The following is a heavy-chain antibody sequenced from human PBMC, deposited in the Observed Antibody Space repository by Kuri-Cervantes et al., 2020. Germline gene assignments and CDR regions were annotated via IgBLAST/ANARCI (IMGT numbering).Heavy chain of an antibody. Sequence: ASVKVSCKASGYTFTDYYIHWVRQAPGQGLEWMGWINPNSGGTKYAQKFQGWVTMTRDTSTSTAYMELSSLRSDDTAVYYCAAATVSRPEYFQHWGQGSLVTVSS. CDR2: INPNSGGT. CDR1: GYTFTDYY. V-gene: IGHV1-2*04. D-gene: IGHD4-17*01. CDR3: AAATVSRPEYFQH. J-gene: IGHJ1*01.